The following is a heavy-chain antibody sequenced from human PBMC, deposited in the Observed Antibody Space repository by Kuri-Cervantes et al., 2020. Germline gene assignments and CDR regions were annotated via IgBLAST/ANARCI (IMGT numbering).Heavy chain of an antibody. J-gene: IGHJ4*02. Sequence: ASVKVSCKASGYTFTGYYMHWVRQAPGQGLEWMGWINPNSGGTNYAQKFQGRVTMTRDESTTTSYMEMNSVTSDDTAIYYCARGGSTDYFDYWGLGTLVTVSS. D-gene: IGHD6-25*01. V-gene: IGHV1-2*02. CDR1: GYTFTGYY. CDR3: ARGGSTDYFDY. CDR2: INPNSGGT.